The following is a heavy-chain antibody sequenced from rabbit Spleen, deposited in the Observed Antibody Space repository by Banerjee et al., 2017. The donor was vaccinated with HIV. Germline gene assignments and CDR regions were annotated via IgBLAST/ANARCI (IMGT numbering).Heavy chain of an antibody. J-gene: IGHJ4*02. Sequence: QSLEESGGDLVKPGGTLTLTCTDSGFSFSSNWICWVRQATGKGLVWIACIDAGSSSRTYYASSAKGRFTISKTSSTTLTLQMTSLTAADTSTYGCARGAWSHGDGYDMWGPGTLVTVS. CDR2: IDAGSSSRT. CDR3: ARGAWSHGDGYDM. D-gene: IGHD2-1*01. V-gene: IGHV1S40*01. CDR1: GFSFSSNW.